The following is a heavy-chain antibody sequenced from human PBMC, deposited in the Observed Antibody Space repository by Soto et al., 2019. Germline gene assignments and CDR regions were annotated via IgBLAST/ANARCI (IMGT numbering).Heavy chain of an antibody. CDR1: GGTFSTYA. D-gene: IGHD2-8*02. J-gene: IGHJ6*02. Sequence: QVQLVQSGAEVEKPGSSVKVSCKSSGGTFSTYAIHWVRQAPGQGLEWMGRSIPLFGTANYTQKLKGRVTIRSDEATSTAYMELSSLKAEDTAVYYCASGASLSWFASRAERRHSGLDVWGQGTTVTVSS. V-gene: IGHV1-69*01. CDR2: SIPLFGTA. CDR3: ASGASLSWFASRAERRHSGLDV.